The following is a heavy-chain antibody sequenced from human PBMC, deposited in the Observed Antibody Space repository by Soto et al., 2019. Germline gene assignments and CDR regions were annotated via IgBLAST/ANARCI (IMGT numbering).Heavy chain of an antibody. CDR1: GFTFSSYW. V-gene: IGHV3-74*01. Sequence: EVQLVESGGGLVQPGGSLRLSCAASGFTFSSYWMLWVRQAPGKGLVWVSRINSDGSSTNYADSVKGRFTISRDNARNTLFLQMDTLRAEDTAVYYCTRSGSSPYYYGMDVWGQGTTVTVSS. CDR3: TRSGSSPYYYGMDV. CDR2: INSDGSST. J-gene: IGHJ6*02. D-gene: IGHD6-6*01.